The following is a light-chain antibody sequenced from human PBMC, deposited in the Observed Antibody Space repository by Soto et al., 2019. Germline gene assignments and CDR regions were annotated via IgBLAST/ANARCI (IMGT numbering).Light chain of an antibody. V-gene: IGKV3-11*01. J-gene: IGKJ1*01. CDR3: QQRSNWPWT. CDR1: QSIRSY. Sequence: LTQSPAPLSVPPGQAVTLCRSGSQSIRSYSCCYQQRPGQPSSLLIYAASNRATGIPGRFSGSGCGTYFPLTISRLEHEDFAVYYCQQRSNWPWTFGQGTKV. CDR2: AAS.